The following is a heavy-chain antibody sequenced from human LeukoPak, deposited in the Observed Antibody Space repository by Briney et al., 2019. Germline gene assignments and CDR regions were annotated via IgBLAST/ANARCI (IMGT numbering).Heavy chain of an antibody. CDR2: MNPNSGNT. J-gene: IGHJ4*02. CDR1: GYTFTSYG. V-gene: IGHV1-8*02. CDR3: ARGGSGWPIDY. D-gene: IGHD6-19*01. Sequence: ASVKVSCKASGYTFTSYGISWVRQATGQGLEWMAWMNPNSGNTGYAQKFQGRVTMTRDTSINTAYMELSSLRSEDTALYYCARGGSGWPIDYWGQGTLVTVSS.